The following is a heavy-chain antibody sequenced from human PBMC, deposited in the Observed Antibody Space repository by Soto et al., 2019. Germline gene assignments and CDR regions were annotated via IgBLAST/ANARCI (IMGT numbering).Heavy chain of an antibody. CDR3: ARGGTTLADY. Sequence: PGGSLRLSWAASGFTFSSHIMNWVRQAPGKGLEWVSSISSSSSYIYYADSVKGRFTISRDNAKNSLYLQMNSLRAEDTAVYYCARGGTTLADYWGQGTLVTVA. CDR1: GFTFSSHI. CDR2: ISSSSSYI. V-gene: IGHV3-21*01. J-gene: IGHJ4*02. D-gene: IGHD1-1*01.